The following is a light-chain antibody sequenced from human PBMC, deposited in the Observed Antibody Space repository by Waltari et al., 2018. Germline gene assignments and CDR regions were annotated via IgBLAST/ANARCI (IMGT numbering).Light chain of an antibody. Sequence: IVMTQSPDTLSVALGERVTLSCRASQSVPTDLAWYQQKPGQPPRLLIYVASTWATGVPARFSGSGSGTDFTLTISSLESEDFAVYYCQQYSNWPYTFGQGTKLEIK. J-gene: IGKJ2*01. V-gene: IGKV3-15*01. CDR1: QSVPTD. CDR2: VAS. CDR3: QQYSNWPYT.